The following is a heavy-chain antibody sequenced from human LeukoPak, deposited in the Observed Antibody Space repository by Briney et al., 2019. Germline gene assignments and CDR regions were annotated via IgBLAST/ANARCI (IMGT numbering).Heavy chain of an antibody. CDR1: AGSFTTYY. J-gene: IGHJ4*02. D-gene: IGHD3-9*01. CDR2: INHSGST. CDR3: ARGDQYSDILTGYYNVSEY. V-gene: IGHV4-34*01. Sequence: PSETLSLTCAVYAGSFTTYYWTWLRQPPGKGLKWIGQINHSGSTNYNPSLKSRVTISEDMSQSQSSLKLRSVTAGDTAVYYCARGDQYSDILTGYYNVSEYWGQGTLVTVSS.